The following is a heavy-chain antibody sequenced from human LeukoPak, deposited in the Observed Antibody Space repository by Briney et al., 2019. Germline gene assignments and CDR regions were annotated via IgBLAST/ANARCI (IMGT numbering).Heavy chain of an antibody. Sequence: PSETLSLTRTVSGGSISSYYWSWIRQPPGKGLEWIGFIYYTGDTKYNPSLKSRLTISVDTSKNQFSLKVSSVTAADTAVYYCVRSKSGTYGWFDPWGQGTLVTVSS. CDR1: GGSISSYY. CDR3: VRSKSGTYGWFDP. D-gene: IGHD4-17*01. V-gene: IGHV4-59*01. J-gene: IGHJ5*02. CDR2: IYYTGDT.